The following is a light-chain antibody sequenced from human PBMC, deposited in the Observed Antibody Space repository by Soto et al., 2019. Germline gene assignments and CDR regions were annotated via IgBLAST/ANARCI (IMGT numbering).Light chain of an antibody. CDR2: KAS. J-gene: IGKJ1*01. V-gene: IGKV1-5*03. CDR3: QQYNTYPWT. Sequence: DIQMTQSPSTLSASVGDIVTITCRASQSINTWLAWYRQKPGKAPNLLIYKASSLESGVPSRFSGSGSGTEFTLTISSLQPDDFETYYCQQYNTYPWTFGQGTKVEIK. CDR1: QSINTW.